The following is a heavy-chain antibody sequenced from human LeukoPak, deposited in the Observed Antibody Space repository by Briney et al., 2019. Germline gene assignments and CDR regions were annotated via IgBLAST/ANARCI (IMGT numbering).Heavy chain of an antibody. Sequence: ASETLSLTCAVYGGSFSGYYWSWIRQPPGKGLEWIGEINHSGSTNYNPSLKSRVTISVDTSENQFSLKLSSVTAADTAVYYCAGTPVVTQEGFDYWGQGTLVTVSS. CDR1: GGSFSGYY. V-gene: IGHV4-34*01. J-gene: IGHJ4*02. CDR3: AGTPVVTQEGFDY. D-gene: IGHD4-23*01. CDR2: INHSGST.